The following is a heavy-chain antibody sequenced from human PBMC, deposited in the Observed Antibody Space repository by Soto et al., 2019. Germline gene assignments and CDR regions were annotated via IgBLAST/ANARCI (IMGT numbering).Heavy chain of an antibody. V-gene: IGHV3-30*18. CDR1: GFTFSSYG. CDR3: AKERAVAGTVALDI. J-gene: IGHJ3*02. CDR2: ISYDGSNK. Sequence: QVQLVESGGGVVQPGRSLRLSCAASGFTFSSYGMHWVRQAPGKGLEWVAVISYDGSNKYYADSVKGRFTISRDNSKNTLYLQMKSLRAEDTAVYYCAKERAVAGTVALDIWGQGTMVTVSS. D-gene: IGHD6-19*01.